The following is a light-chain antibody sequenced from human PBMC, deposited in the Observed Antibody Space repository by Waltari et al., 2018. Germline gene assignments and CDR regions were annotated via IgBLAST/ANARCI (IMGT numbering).Light chain of an antibody. CDR2: TAS. CDR1: QSITSH. J-gene: IGKJ2*01. Sequence: DIQMTQAPSYLSASVGDRVTITCRASQSITSHLNWYQQQPGKAPKLLIYTASSLQRRVPSRFSGSGSVTHFTLTISSLQPEDFATYFCQQSYTTPYTFGQGTKLEIK. CDR3: QQSYTTPYT. V-gene: IGKV1-39*01.